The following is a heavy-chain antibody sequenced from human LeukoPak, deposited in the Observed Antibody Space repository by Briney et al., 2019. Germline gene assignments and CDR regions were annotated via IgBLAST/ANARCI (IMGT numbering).Heavy chain of an antibody. V-gene: IGHV3-23*01. CDR2: ISGSGGST. D-gene: IGHD3-9*01. Sequence: QPGGSLRLSCAASGFTFSSYAMSWVRQAPGKGLEWVSAISGSGGSTCYADSVKGRFTISRDNSKNTLYLQMNSLRAEDTAVYYCACMVLRYFDWLSPVDYWGQGTLVTVSS. CDR1: GFTFSSYA. J-gene: IGHJ4*02. CDR3: ACMVLRYFDWLSPVDY.